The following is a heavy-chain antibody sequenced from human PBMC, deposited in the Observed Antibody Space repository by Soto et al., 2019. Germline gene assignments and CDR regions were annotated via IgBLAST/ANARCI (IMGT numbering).Heavy chain of an antibody. Sequence: QLQLQESGPGLVKPSETLSLTCTVSGGSISSSSYYWGWIRQPPGKGLEWIGSIYYSGSTYYNPSLKSRVTISVDTSKNQFSLKLSFVTAADTAVYYCARQSWIAVAGTRWFDPWGQGTLVTVSS. CDR1: GGSISSSSYY. V-gene: IGHV4-39*01. CDR2: IYYSGST. J-gene: IGHJ5*02. CDR3: ARQSWIAVAGTRWFDP. D-gene: IGHD6-19*01.